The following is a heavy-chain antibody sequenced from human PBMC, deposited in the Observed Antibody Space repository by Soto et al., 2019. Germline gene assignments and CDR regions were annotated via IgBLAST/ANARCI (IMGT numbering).Heavy chain of an antibody. J-gene: IGHJ1*01. CDR1: GGSVSGYY. Sequence: QVQLQQWGAGLLKPSETLSLTCAVYGGSVSGYYWSWIRQPPGKGLEWIGEINHSGSTNYNPSLKSRVTISVDTSKNQFSLKLSSVTAADTAVYYCARGRGGNSARYFQHWGQGTLVTVSS. V-gene: IGHV4-34*01. CDR3: ARGRGGNSARYFQH. CDR2: INHSGST. D-gene: IGHD2-21*02.